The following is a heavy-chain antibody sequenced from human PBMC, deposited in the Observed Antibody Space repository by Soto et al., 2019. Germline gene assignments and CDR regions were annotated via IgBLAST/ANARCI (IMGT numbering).Heavy chain of an antibody. CDR3: ARDLWGYCGTDCSPLDV. D-gene: IGHD2-21*02. J-gene: IGHJ6*02. CDR2: MYNTGST. V-gene: IGHV4-59*01. CDR1: GGTISRYY. Sequence: QVQLQESGPGLVKPSETLSLTCTVSGGTISRYYWSWIRQPPGKGLEWIGYMYNTGSTVYNPSLKSRVARSVGTSKNPFSRKLNSVTAADTAVYYCARDLWGYCGTDCSPLDVWGQGTTVTVSS.